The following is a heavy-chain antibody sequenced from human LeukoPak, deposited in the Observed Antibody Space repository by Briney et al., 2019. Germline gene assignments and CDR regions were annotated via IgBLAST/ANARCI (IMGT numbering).Heavy chain of an antibody. CDR3: ARVGRSRGALPNFYYYMDV. D-gene: IGHD1-26*01. CDR1: GDIFNSYS. V-gene: IGHV1-69*05. Sequence: SVKVSCKASGDIFNSYSVSWVRQAPGQGLEWMGGIIPMFGSTNYAQKFEGRVTITTDQSTTTVYMELTSLTSEDTAVYYCARVGRSRGALPNFYYYMDVWGKGTTVTVSS. J-gene: IGHJ6*03. CDR2: IIPMFGST.